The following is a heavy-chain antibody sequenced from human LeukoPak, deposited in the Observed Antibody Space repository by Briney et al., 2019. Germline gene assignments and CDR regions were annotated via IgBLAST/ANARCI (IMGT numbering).Heavy chain of an antibody. Sequence: TRGESLKISCQGSGSSFSNYWIGWVRPLPGKGLEWMGIIYPGDSNTRYSPSFQGQVTISADKSISTAYLQWTSLKASDTAIYYCARQPLVRDCGGDCEFDYWGQGTRVSVSS. J-gene: IGHJ4*02. D-gene: IGHD2-21*02. CDR3: ARQPLVRDCGGDCEFDY. CDR1: GSSFSNYW. CDR2: IYPGDSNT. V-gene: IGHV5-51*01.